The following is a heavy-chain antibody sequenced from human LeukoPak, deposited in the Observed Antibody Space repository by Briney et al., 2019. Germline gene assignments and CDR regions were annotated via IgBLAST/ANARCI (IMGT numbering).Heavy chain of an antibody. V-gene: IGHV5-51*01. CDR2: IYPGDSDT. CDR3: ARSPHLRSGXYXNDY. D-gene: IGHD3-22*01. J-gene: IGHJ4*02. Sequence: GESLKISCKGSGYSFTSYWIGWVRQMPGKGLEWMGIIYPGDSDTRYSPSFQGQVTVSADKSISTAYLQWSSLKASDTAMYYCARSPHLRSGXYXNDYWGQGTLVTVSS. CDR1: GYSFTSYW.